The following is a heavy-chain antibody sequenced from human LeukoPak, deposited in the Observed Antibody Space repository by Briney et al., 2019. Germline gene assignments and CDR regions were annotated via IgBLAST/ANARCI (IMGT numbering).Heavy chain of an antibody. CDR1: GGTFSSYA. D-gene: IGHD2-15*01. CDR3: ASKSAGDCSGGSCYPPDY. V-gene: IGHV1-69*05. Sequence: SVKVSCXASGGTFSSYAISWVRQAPGQGLEWMGRSIPIFGTANYAQKFQGRVTITTDESTSTAYMELSSLRSEDTAVYYCASKSAGDCSGGSCYPPDYWGQGTLVTVSS. J-gene: IGHJ4*02. CDR2: SIPIFGTA.